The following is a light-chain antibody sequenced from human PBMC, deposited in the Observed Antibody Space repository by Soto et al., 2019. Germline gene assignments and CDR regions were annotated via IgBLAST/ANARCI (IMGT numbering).Light chain of an antibody. J-gene: IGKJ1*01. CDR3: QQYGSSPQWT. V-gene: IGKV3-20*01. CDR1: QSVNNNY. CDR2: GAS. Sequence: EIVLTQSPCTLSLSPGERATLSCRTSQSVNNNYLAWYQQKPGQAPRLLLYGASSRATGIPDRFSGSGSGTDFTLTISRLEPEDFAVYYCQQYGSSPQWTFGQGTKVDIK.